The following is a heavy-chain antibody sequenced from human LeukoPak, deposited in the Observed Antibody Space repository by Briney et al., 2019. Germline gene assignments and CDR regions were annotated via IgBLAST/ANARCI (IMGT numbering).Heavy chain of an antibody. D-gene: IGHD6-13*01. CDR3: ARRKTPGAAGTSGAFDI. Sequence: SETLSLTCTVSGGSISSYYWSWIRQPPGRGLEWIGYIYYSGSTYYKPSLKSRVTISVDTSKNQFSLKLSSVTAADTAVYYCARRKTPGAAGTSGAFDIWGQGTMVTVSS. J-gene: IGHJ3*02. CDR2: IYYSGST. CDR1: GGSISSYY. V-gene: IGHV4-59*06.